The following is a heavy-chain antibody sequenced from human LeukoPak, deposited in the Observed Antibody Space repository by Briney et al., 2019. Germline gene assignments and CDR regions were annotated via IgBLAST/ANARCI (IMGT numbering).Heavy chain of an antibody. V-gene: IGHV3-53*01. CDR3: ARAYYGVPDY. Sequence: PGGSLRLSCAASGFTVSSNYFSWVRQAPRKGLEWVSLIYTSGSTYYTDSVKGRFTISRENAKNSSYLQMNSLRAGDTAVYYCARAYYGVPDYWGQGTLVTVSS. J-gene: IGHJ4*02. CDR1: GFTVSSNY. CDR2: IYTSGST. D-gene: IGHD4-17*01.